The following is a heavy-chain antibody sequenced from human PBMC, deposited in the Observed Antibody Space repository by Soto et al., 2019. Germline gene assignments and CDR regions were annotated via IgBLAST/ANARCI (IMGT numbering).Heavy chain of an antibody. Sequence: GSLGLSCAASGFTFSSYAMSWVRQAPGKGLEWVSAISGSGGSTYYADSVKGRFTISRDNSKNTLYLQMNNLRGEDTALYHCTKEKSVMYSVYDAFDVWGRGTMVTVSS. D-gene: IGHD5-12*01. CDR1: GFTFSSYA. V-gene: IGHV3-23*01. J-gene: IGHJ3*01. CDR2: ISGSGGST. CDR3: TKEKSVMYSVYDAFDV.